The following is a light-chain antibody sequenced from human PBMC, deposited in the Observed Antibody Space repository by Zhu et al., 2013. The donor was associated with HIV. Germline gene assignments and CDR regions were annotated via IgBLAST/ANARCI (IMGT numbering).Light chain of an antibody. CDR1: QSVLDSSNNNNY. Sequence: DIVMTQSPDSLAVSLGERATINCKSSQSVLDSSNNNNYLAWYQQKRGQPPKLLIYWASTRESGVPDRFSGSGSGTDFTLTITSLQPDDFALYYCQQYKTYCAFGQGTQLEIK. V-gene: IGKV4-1*01. J-gene: IGKJ2*01. CDR3: QQYKTYCA. CDR2: WAS.